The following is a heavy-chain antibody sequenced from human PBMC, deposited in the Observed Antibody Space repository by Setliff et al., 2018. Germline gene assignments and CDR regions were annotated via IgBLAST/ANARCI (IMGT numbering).Heavy chain of an antibody. CDR2: INWSGEII. V-gene: IGHV3-9*01. Sequence: GGSLRLSCEVSGFTFDNHAMHWVRQAPGKGLEWVSGINWSGEIIGYADSVKGRFTFSRDNAKNSLFLEMNSLTVDDTALYYCARGAYYYESSGYPPMVWGQGTLVTVSS. CDR1: GFTFDNHA. J-gene: IGHJ4*02. D-gene: IGHD3-22*01. CDR3: ARGAYYYESSGYPPMV.